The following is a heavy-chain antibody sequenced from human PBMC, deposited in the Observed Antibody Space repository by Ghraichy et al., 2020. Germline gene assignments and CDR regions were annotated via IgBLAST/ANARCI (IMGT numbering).Heavy chain of an antibody. CDR2: ISSSSSTI. Sequence: GVLNISCAASGFTFSSYSMNWVRQAPGKGLEWVSYISSSSSTIYYADSVKGRFTISRDNAKNSLYLQMNSLRAEDTAVYYCARQGYSAYYYYGMDVWGQGTTVTVSS. J-gene: IGHJ6*02. CDR1: GFTFSSYS. CDR3: ARQGYSAYYYYGMDV. D-gene: IGHD5-18*01. V-gene: IGHV3-48*01.